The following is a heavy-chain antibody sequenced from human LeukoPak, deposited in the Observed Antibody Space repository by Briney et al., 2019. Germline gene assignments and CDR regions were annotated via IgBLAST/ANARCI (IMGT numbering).Heavy chain of an antibody. Sequence: ASVKVSCKASGYTFTGYYMHWVRQAPGQGLEWMGWINPNSGGTNYAQKFQGRVTMTRDTSISTAYMELSSLRSDDTAVYYCARAGYCTNGVCPHYYYYMDVWGKGTTVTVSS. CDR3: ARAGYCTNGVCPHYYYYMDV. D-gene: IGHD2-8*01. CDR1: GYTFTGYY. CDR2: INPNSGGT. V-gene: IGHV1-2*02. J-gene: IGHJ6*03.